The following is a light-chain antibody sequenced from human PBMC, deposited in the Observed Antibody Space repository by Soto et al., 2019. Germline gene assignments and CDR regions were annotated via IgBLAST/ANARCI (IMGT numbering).Light chain of an antibody. J-gene: IGKJ1*01. CDR1: QSISSW. V-gene: IGKV1-5*03. CDR3: QQYNSYPWT. CDR2: KAS. Sequence: DIQMTQSPSTLSASVGARVTITCRASQSISSWLAWYQQKPGKAPKLLIYKASSLESGVPSRFSGSGSGTEVTITISSLQPDDFETYYCQQYNSYPWTFGQGTKVDI.